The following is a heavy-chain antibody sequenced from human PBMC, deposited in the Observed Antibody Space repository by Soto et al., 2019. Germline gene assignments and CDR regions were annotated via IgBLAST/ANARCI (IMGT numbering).Heavy chain of an antibody. V-gene: IGHV3-33*01. CDR2: IWYDGSNK. Sequence: QVQLVESGGGVVQPGRSLRLSCAASGFTFSSYGMHWVRQAPGKGLEWVAVIWYDGSNKYYADSVKGRFTISRDNSKNTLYLQMNSLRAEDTAVYYCARDPRVGAQSYFDYWGQGTLVTVSS. CDR1: GFTFSSYG. D-gene: IGHD1-26*01. J-gene: IGHJ4*02. CDR3: ARDPRVGAQSYFDY.